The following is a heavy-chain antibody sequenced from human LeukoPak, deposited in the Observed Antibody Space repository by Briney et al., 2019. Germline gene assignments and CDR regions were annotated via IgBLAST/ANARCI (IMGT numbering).Heavy chain of an antibody. CDR3: ARDGGFGELFLSYYYYMDV. V-gene: IGHV3-30*04. CDR2: ISYDGSNK. Sequence: GGSLRLSCAASGFTFSSYAMHWVRQAPGKGLEWVAVISYDGSNKYYADSVKGRFTISRDNSKNTLYLQMNSLRAEDTAVYYCARDGGFGELFLSYYYYMDVWGKGTTVTVSS. CDR1: GFTFSSYA. D-gene: IGHD3-10*01. J-gene: IGHJ6*03.